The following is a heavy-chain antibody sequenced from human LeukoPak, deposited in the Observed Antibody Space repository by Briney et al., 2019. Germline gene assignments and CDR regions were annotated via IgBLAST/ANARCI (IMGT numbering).Heavy chain of an antibody. V-gene: IGHV3-23*01. Sequence: GGSLRLSCAASGFTFSSYAMNWVRQAPGKGLEWVSAISGSGGSTYYADSVKGQFTISRDNSKNTLYLQMNSLRAEDTAVYYCARDSYYYDSSGYSIFDYWGQGTLVTVSS. J-gene: IGHJ4*02. D-gene: IGHD3-22*01. CDR3: ARDSYYYDSSGYSIFDY. CDR2: ISGSGGST. CDR1: GFTFSSYA.